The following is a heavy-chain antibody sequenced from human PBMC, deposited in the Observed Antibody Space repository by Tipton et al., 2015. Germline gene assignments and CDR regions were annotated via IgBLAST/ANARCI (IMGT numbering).Heavy chain of an antibody. CDR1: GITFNDYA. D-gene: IGHD3-10*01. J-gene: IGHJ3*01. CDR2: IIPIFGIT. CDR3: ARGGYYYGVGVNITGAFDL. Sequence: QLVQSGAEVKKPRSSVRVSCKASGITFNDYALSWVRQAPGQGLEWMGGIIPIFGITHYSERLQGRVTITADRSTNTAYMELGSLRSEDSAVYYCARGGYYYGVGVNITGAFDLWGQGTMVTVSS. V-gene: IGHV1-69*17.